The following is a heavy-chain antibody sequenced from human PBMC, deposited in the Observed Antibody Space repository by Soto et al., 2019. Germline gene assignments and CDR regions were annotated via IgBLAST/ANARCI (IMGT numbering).Heavy chain of an antibody. CDR1: GFTFRTYA. CDR2: ISGSGGRT. CDR3: VNDGSPVAGTFFDD. J-gene: IGHJ4*02. Sequence: EVQLLESGGGLVQPGGSLRLSCAASGFTFRTYAMNWVRQAPGKGLEWVSAISGSGGRTDYADSVKGHFTISRDNSKNTLYLQMNSLRAEDTAVYYCVNDGSPVAGTFFDDWGQGTLVTVSS. V-gene: IGHV3-23*01. D-gene: IGHD6-19*01.